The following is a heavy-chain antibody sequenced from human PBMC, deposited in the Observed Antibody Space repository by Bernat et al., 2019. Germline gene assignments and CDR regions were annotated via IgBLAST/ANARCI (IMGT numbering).Heavy chain of an antibody. CDR3: ARERRSRQYYYGMDV. Sequence: EVQLVESGGGLVQPGGSLRLSCAASGFTFSSYSMNWVRQAPGKGLEWVSYISSSSSTIYYADSVKGRFTISRDNAKNSLYLQMNSLRAEDTAVYYCARERRSRQYYYGMDVWGQGTTVTVSS. D-gene: IGHD6-25*01. J-gene: IGHJ6*02. CDR1: GFTFSSYS. CDR2: ISSSSSTI. V-gene: IGHV3-48*01.